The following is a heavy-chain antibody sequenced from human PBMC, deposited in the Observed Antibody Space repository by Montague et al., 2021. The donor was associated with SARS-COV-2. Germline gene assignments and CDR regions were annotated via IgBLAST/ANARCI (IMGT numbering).Heavy chain of an antibody. V-gene: IGHV2-5*01. CDR1: GFSLSTSGVG. CDR2: IYWNDDK. D-gene: IGHD6-19*01. Sequence: PALVKPTQTLTLTCTFSGFSLSTSGVGVAWIRQPPGKALECLALIYWNDDKRYSPSLKNRLTVIKDTSKNQVVLSMTNMEPVDTATYYCAHETSGWPIEFGFWGQGALVTVSS. CDR3: AHETSGWPIEFGF. J-gene: IGHJ4*02.